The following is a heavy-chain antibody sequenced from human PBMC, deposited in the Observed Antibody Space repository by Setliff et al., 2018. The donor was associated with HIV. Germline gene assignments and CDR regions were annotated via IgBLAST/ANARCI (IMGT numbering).Heavy chain of an antibody. D-gene: IGHD6-6*01. CDR3: ARHRASSSGFPLDF. J-gene: IGHJ4*02. CDR1: GNSIGSNTFY. V-gene: IGHV4-39*01. CDR2: INHSGNT. Sequence: SSETLSLTCSVYGNSIGSNTFYWGWLRQPPGKEPEWIGSINHSGNTYYYPSLVSRVTMSVDTSKNQFSLRLSSVTATDTAVYYCARHRASSSGFPLDFWGQGILGTVSS.